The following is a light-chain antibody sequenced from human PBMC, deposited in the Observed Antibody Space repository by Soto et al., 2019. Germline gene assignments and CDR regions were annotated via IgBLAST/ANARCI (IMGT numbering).Light chain of an antibody. CDR3: SSYASTTLLV. CDR1: SSDIGGYNY. CDR2: EVS. J-gene: IGLJ2*01. V-gene: IGLV2-14*01. Sequence: QSVLTQPASVSGSPGQSITISCTGTSSDIGGYNYVSWYQQHPGKVPKLMIYEVSNRPSGVSNRFSGSKSGNTASLTISGLQAEDEADYYCSSYASTTLLVFGGGTKLTVL.